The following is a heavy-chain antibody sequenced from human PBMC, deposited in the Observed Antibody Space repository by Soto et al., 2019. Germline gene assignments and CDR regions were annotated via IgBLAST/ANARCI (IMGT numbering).Heavy chain of an antibody. Sequence: TSETLSLTCTVSGGSISSYYWSWIRQPPGKGLEWIGNIHYNGNTNYSPSLKSRVTISVDPSKNHFSLKLTSVTAADMAMYYCARPKTIGAAAGKGWFDPWGQGTLVTVSS. J-gene: IGHJ5*02. D-gene: IGHD6-13*01. CDR1: GGSISSYY. V-gene: IGHV4-59*08. CDR3: ARPKTIGAAAGKGWFDP. CDR2: IHYNGNT.